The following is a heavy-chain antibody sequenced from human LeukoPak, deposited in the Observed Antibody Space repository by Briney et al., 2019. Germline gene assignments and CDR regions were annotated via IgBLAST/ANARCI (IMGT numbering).Heavy chain of an antibody. J-gene: IGHJ4*02. CDR1: GGSISSGGYY. D-gene: IGHD2-2*03. CDR3: ASGALDIVVVPAAIHFDS. Sequence: SETLSLTCTVSGGSISSGGYYWSWIRQHPGKGLEGIGYIYYSGSTYYNPSLKRRVTISVDTSKNQFSLKLSSVTAADTAVYYCASGALDIVVVPAAIHFDSWGPGTLVTVSS. V-gene: IGHV4-31*03. CDR2: IYYSGST.